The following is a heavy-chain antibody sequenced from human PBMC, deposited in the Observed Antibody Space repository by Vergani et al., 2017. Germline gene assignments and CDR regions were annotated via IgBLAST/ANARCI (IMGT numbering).Heavy chain of an antibody. Sequence: QVQLVQSGAEVKKPGSSVKVSCKASGGTFSSYAISWVRQAPGQGLEWMGGIIPIFGTANYAQKFQGRVTITADESTSTAYMGLSSLRSEDTAVYYCARVARDTLWFGEPLGRFDPWGQGTLVTVSS. J-gene: IGHJ5*02. D-gene: IGHD3-10*01. CDR1: GGTFSSYA. CDR3: ARVARDTLWFGEPLGRFDP. V-gene: IGHV1-69*01. CDR2: IIPIFGTA.